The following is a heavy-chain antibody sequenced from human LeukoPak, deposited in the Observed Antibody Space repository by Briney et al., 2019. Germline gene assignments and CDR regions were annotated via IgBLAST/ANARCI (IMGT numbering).Heavy chain of an antibody. D-gene: IGHD6-6*01. Sequence: PGGSLRLSCTASGFTFSTYGMHWVRQAPGKGLEYISAISTNAGRTYYSKSVKGRFIISRDDSKNTMFLEMGSLRPDDTAVYYCVRSSTAAYNTAAAMGGYFHHWGQGTLVTVSS. V-gene: IGHV3-64*01. CDR3: VRSSTAAYNTAAAMGGYFHH. J-gene: IGHJ1*01. CDR2: ISTNAGRT. CDR1: GFTFSTYG.